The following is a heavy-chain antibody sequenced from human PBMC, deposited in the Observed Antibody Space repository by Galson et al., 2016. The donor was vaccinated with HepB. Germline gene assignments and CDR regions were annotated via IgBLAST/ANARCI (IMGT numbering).Heavy chain of an antibody. CDR3: ARDFSWSYEVGRFDP. D-gene: IGHD3-10*01. Sequence: SETLSLTCTVSGGSVRSGSYQWSWIRQIPGKGLEWLGFISSTGSTNYNSSPKSRLTISPDTSKNQFSLRLTSVTAADTAIYYCARDFSWSYEVGRFDPWGQGTLVTVSS. V-gene: IGHV4-61*01. CDR1: GGSVRSGSYQ. CDR2: ISSTGST. J-gene: IGHJ5*02.